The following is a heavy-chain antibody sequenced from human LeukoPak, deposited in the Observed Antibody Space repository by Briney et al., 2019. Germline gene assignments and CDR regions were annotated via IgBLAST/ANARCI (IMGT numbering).Heavy chain of an antibody. V-gene: IGHV3-23*01. CDR2: ISGSGGST. D-gene: IGHD4-17*01. CDR3: AKRGYGDDYFDY. Sequence: GGSLRLSCAVSGFTFGSYAMGWVRQAPGKGLEWVSAISGSGGSTYYADSVKGRFTISRDNSKNTLYLQMNSLRAEDTAVYYCAKRGYGDDYFDYWGQGTLVTVSS. CDR1: GFTFGSYA. J-gene: IGHJ4*02.